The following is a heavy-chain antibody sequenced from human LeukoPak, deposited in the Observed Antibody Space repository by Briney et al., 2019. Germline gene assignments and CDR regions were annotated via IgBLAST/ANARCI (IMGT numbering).Heavy chain of an antibody. CDR2: IRSKANSYAT. CDR3: TRLLGGSLLIRDY. J-gene: IGHJ4*02. V-gene: IGHV3-73*01. Sequence: GGSLRLSCAASGFTFSGSAMHWVRQASGKGLEWVGRIRSKANSYATAHAASVKGRFTISRDDSKNTAYLQMNSLKTEDTAVYYCTRLLGGSLLIRDYWGQGTLVTVSS. D-gene: IGHD1-26*01. CDR1: GFTFSGSA.